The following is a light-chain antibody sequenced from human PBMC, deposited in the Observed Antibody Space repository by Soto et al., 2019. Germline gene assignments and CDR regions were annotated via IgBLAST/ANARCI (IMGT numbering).Light chain of an antibody. CDR2: DAS. J-gene: IGKJ4*01. CDR1: QSVTNNY. CDR3: QQCSHVPLT. V-gene: IGKV3-20*01. Sequence: EIVVTQSPGTLSLSPVERATLSCRASQSVTNNYLAWYQQKPGQAPRLLIYDASGRATGIPDRFSGSGSGTVFTLTISRLEPEEVAVYYCQQCSHVPLTFGGGTKVDIK.